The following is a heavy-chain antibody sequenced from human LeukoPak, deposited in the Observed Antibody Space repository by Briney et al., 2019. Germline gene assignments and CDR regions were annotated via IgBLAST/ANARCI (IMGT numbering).Heavy chain of an antibody. Sequence: SETLSLTCTVSGDSFSSGGYYWSWIRQPPGKGLEWIGCMLNSETTYYNPSLKSRATMSVDTSKNQFSLKLSSLTAADTAVYYCARGRDAYKVGYWGQGTLVTVSS. CDR1: GDSFSSGGYY. CDR3: ARGRDAYKVGY. D-gene: IGHD5-24*01. CDR2: MLNSETT. V-gene: IGHV4-61*08. J-gene: IGHJ4*02.